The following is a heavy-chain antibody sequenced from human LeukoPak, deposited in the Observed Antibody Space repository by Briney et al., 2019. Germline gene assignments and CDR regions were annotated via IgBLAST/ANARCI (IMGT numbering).Heavy chain of an antibody. Sequence: SETLSLTCTVSGGSISSYYWSWIRQPPGKGLEWIGYIYYSGSTNYNPSLKSRVTISVDTSKNQFSLKLSSVTAADTAVYYCASCSSGSLDYWGQGTLVTVSS. CDR2: IYYSGST. CDR1: GGSISSYY. CDR3: ASCSSGSLDY. V-gene: IGHV4-59*01. D-gene: IGHD6-19*01. J-gene: IGHJ4*02.